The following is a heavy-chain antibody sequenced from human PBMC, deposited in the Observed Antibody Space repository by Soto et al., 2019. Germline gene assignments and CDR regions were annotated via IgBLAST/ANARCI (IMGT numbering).Heavy chain of an antibody. Sequence: EVHLLESGGVLVQPGESLRLSCEISGFTFSNCVMTWVRQAPGKGLEWVSVITKTGDTDYADSVKGRFTISRDNSKNTVYLQMNSLRAEDTAVYYCAKGLLNGRWYAADWGQGTLVTVSS. CDR2: ITKTGDT. CDR1: GFTFSNCV. CDR3: AKGLLNGRWYAAD. J-gene: IGHJ4*02. D-gene: IGHD6-13*01. V-gene: IGHV3-23*01.